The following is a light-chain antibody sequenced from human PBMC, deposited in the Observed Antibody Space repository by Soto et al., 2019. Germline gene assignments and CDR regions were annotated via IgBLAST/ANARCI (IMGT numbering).Light chain of an antibody. CDR3: SSYTSSSTLV. CDR2: DVS. CDR1: SSDVGGYNY. J-gene: IGLJ2*01. Sequence: QSALTQPASVSGSPGQSITISCTGTSSDVGGYNYVSWYQQHPGKAPKRMIYDVSNRPSGVSNRFSGSKSGNTASLTLSGLQAEDEAAYYCSSYTSSSTLVFGGGTKLTVL. V-gene: IGLV2-14*01.